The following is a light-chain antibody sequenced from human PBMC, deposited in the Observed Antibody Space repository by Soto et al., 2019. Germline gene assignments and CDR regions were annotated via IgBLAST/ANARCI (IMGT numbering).Light chain of an antibody. Sequence: EIQMTQSPSALSASVGDRVTITCRASQRIDNWLAWYQQKPGKSPKLLVYDASILESGVSSRFSGSGSGAEFTLTISSLQPDDLASYYCQQYNNYPWTFGQGTKVDIK. J-gene: IGKJ1*01. CDR2: DAS. CDR3: QQYNNYPWT. V-gene: IGKV1-5*01. CDR1: QRIDNW.